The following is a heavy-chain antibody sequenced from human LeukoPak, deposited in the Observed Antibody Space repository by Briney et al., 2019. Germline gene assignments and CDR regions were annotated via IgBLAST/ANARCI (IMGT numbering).Heavy chain of an antibody. V-gene: IGHV4-59*08. CDR2: IYYSGST. J-gene: IGHJ3*02. CDR3: ARGFGKTDDAFDI. CDR1: GGSISSYY. Sequence: SETLSLTCTVSGGSISSYYWSRIRQPPGNGLEWIGYIYYSGSTNYNPSLKSRVTISVDTSKNQFSLKLSSVTAADTAVYYCARGFGKTDDAFDIWGQGTMVTVSS. D-gene: IGHD3-10*01.